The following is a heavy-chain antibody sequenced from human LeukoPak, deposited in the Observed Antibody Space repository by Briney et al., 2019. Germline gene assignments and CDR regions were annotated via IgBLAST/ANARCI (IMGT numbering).Heavy chain of an antibody. CDR2: ISSSSSYI. D-gene: IGHD2-15*01. CDR1: GFTFSSYW. J-gene: IGHJ4*02. CDR3: AREGDLGGYCSGGSCYSGSFDY. V-gene: IGHV3-21*01. Sequence: GGSLRLSCAASGFTFSSYWMSWVRQAPGKGLEWVSSISSSSSYIYYADSVKGRFTISRDNAKNSLYLQMNSLRAEDTAVYYCAREGDLGGYCSGGSCYSGSFDYWGQGTLVTVSS.